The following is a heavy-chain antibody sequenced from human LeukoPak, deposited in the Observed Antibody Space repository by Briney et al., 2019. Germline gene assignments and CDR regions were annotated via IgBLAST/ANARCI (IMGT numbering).Heavy chain of an antibody. D-gene: IGHD5-12*01. CDR3: AREGGSGYAGDY. CDR2: ISSSSSYI. Sequence: PGGSLRLSCAASGFTFSSYSMNWVRQAPGKGLEWVSSISSSSSYIYYADSVKGRFTISRDNAKNSLYLQMNSLRAEDTAVYYCAREGGSGYAGDYWGQGTLVTVSS. CDR1: GFTFSSYS. V-gene: IGHV3-21*01. J-gene: IGHJ4*02.